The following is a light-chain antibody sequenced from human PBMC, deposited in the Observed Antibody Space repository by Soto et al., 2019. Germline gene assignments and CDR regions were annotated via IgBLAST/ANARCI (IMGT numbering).Light chain of an antibody. CDR3: QQYNNWPSWS. CDR2: GES. J-gene: IGKJ1*01. V-gene: IGKV3-15*01. CDR1: QSVSSN. Sequence: EIVMTQSPATLSVSQGERATLSCRASQSVSSNLAWYQQKPGQAPRLLIYGESTRATGIPARFSSSGSRTEFTLTISSLQSEDVAVYYCQQYNNWPSWSFGQGTKMEIK.